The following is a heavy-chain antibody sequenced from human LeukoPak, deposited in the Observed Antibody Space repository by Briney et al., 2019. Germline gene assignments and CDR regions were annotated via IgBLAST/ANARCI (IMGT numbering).Heavy chain of an antibody. CDR2: ISGSGGST. V-gene: IGHV3-23*01. CDR1: GFTFSSQA. J-gene: IGHJ4*02. CDR3: AKDGGYIWNVRGGFFDY. Sequence: GGSLRLSCAASGFTFSSQAVCWVCQAPGKGLDWVSGISGSGGSTYYADSVKGRFIISRDNSKNTLYLQMNSLRAEDTAVYYCAKDGGYIWNVRGGFFDYGGQGTLVTVSA. D-gene: IGHD5-18*01.